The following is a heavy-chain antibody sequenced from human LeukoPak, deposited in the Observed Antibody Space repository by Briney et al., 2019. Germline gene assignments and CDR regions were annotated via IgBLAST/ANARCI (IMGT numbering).Heavy chain of an antibody. CDR3: AKDIVVVVAATSAGWDY. J-gene: IGHJ4*02. CDR2: IRYDGSNK. CDR1: GFTFSSYG. Sequence: GKSLRLSCAASGFTFSSYGMHWVRQAPGKGLEWVAFIRYDGSNKYYADSVKGRFTISRDNSKNTLYLQMNSLRAEDTAVYYCAKDIVVVVAATSAGWDYWGQGTLVTVSS. D-gene: IGHD2-15*01. V-gene: IGHV3-30*02.